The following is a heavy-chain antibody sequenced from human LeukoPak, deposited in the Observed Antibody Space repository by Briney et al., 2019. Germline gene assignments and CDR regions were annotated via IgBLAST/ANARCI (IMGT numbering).Heavy chain of an antibody. J-gene: IGHJ5*02. CDR1: GGSFSGYY. D-gene: IGHD5-12*01. V-gene: IGHV4-34*01. CDR3: ARQRGYSGYDQDLRDGYERRGLFANWFDP. CDR2: INHSGST. Sequence: NPSETLSLTCAVYGGSFSGYYWRWIRQPPGKGLEWIGEINHSGSTNYNPSLKSRVTISVDTSKNQFSLKLSSVTAADTAVYYCARQRGYSGYDQDLRDGYERRGLFANWFDPWGQGTLVTVSS.